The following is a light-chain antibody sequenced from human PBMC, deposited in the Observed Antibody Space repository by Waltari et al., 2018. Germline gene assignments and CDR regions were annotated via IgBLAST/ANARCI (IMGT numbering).Light chain of an antibody. V-gene: IGKV1-12*01. CDR3: QQANTFPYT. Sequence: DIQMPPSPSSVSASVGDRVTITCRASQDVSNWLAWYQQKPGKAPKFLIYAASSLQRGVPSRFSGSGSGTDFTLTISSLQPDDFATYYCQQANTFPYTFGQGTKVEIK. CDR1: QDVSNW. J-gene: IGKJ2*01. CDR2: AAS.